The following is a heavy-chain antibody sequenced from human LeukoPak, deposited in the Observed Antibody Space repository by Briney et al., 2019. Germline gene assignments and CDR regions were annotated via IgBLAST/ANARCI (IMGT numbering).Heavy chain of an antibody. J-gene: IGHJ3*02. CDR1: GFTFSSYS. CDR2: ISSSSSYI. Sequence: GGSLRLSCAASGFTFSSYSMNWVRQAPGKGLEWVSSISSSSSYIYYADSVKGRFTISRDNAKNSLYLQMSSLRAEDTAVYYCAREGHDAFDIWGQGTMVTVSS. CDR3: AREGHDAFDI. V-gene: IGHV3-21*01.